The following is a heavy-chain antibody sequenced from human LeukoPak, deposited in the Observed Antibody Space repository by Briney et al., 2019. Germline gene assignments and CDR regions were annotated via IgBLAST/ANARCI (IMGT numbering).Heavy chain of an antibody. CDR3: ARDPSGSYDYVWGPDY. J-gene: IGHJ4*02. V-gene: IGHV3-30*02. CDR2: IRYDGSDK. Sequence: PGGSGRLSCAASGFTFSSYAMSWVRQAPGKGLEWVAFIRYDGSDKYYADSVKGRFTISRDNSKNTVYLQMNSLRAEDTAVYYCARDPSGSYDYVWGPDYWGQGTLVTVSS. D-gene: IGHD3-16*01. CDR1: GFTFSSYA.